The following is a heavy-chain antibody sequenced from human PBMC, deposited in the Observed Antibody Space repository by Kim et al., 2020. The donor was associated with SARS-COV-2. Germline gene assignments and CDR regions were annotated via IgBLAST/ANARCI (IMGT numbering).Heavy chain of an antibody. D-gene: IGHD7-27*01. CDR1: GGSFSGYY. CDR3: ARGWGPLSWFDP. Sequence: SETLSLTCAVYGGSFSGYYWSWIRQPPGKGLEWIGEINHSGSTNYNPSLKSRVTISVDTSKNQFSLKLSSVTAADTAVYYCARGWGPLSWFDPWGQGTLVTVSS. CDR2: INHSGST. V-gene: IGHV4-34*01. J-gene: IGHJ5*02.